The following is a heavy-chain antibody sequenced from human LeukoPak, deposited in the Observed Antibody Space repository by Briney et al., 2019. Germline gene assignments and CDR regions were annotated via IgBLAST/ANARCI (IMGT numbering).Heavy chain of an antibody. D-gene: IGHD4-23*01. J-gene: IGHJ4*02. CDR3: ARDYGGSSPFDY. CDR2: ISSSGSDI. CDR1: GFTFSSYE. V-gene: IGHV3-48*03. Sequence: GGSLRLSCAASGFTFSSYEMHWVRQAPGKGLEWVSYISSSGSDIYYADSVKGRFTISRDNAKNSLYLHMNSLRAEDTAVYYCARDYGGSSPFDYWGQGTLVTVSS.